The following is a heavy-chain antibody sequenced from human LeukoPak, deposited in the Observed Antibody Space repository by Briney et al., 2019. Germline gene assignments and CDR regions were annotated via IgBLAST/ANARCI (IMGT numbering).Heavy chain of an antibody. J-gene: IGHJ5*02. Sequence: GGSLRLSCAASGFAVSSNYMSWVRQAPGKGLEWVSIVYSDGRTFYTDSVKGRFTVSRDSSKNTLHLEINSLRVEDTAIYYCARDNRVITIFGVVTRWWFNPWGQGSLVTVSS. CDR1: GFAVSSNY. CDR2: VYSDGRT. CDR3: ARDNRVITIFGVVTRWWFNP. V-gene: IGHV3-53*01. D-gene: IGHD3-3*01.